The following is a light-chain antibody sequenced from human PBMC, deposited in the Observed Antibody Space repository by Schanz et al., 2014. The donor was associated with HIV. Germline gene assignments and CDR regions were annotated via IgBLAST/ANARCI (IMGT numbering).Light chain of an antibody. Sequence: QSALTQPPSASGSPGQSVTISCTGTSSDVGGYNYVSWYQQHPGKAPKLMIYEVSERPSGVPDRFSGSKSGNTASLTVSGLQAEDEADYYCSSYISGNTWVFGGGTKLTVL. V-gene: IGLV2-8*01. CDR3: SSYISGNTWV. CDR1: SSDVGGYNY. CDR2: EVS. J-gene: IGLJ3*02.